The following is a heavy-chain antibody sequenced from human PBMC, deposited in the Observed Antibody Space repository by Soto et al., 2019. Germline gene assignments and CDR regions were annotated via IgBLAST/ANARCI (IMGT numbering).Heavy chain of an antibody. CDR3: AKEGSGSHLSFDY. V-gene: IGHV3-30*18. Sequence: GVSLRLSCAASGFTFSDHYMHWVRQAPGKGLEWVAVISNDGRTTYYADSVKGRFTISRGQSKNTMYLQMGSLRGEDTAVYYCAKEGSGSHLSFDYWGLGTLVTVSS. J-gene: IGHJ4*02. CDR2: ISNDGRTT. D-gene: IGHD1-26*01. CDR1: GFTFSDHY.